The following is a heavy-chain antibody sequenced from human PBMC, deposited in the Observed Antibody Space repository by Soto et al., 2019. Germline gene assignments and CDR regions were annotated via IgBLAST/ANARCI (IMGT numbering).Heavy chain of an antibody. CDR2: IRSKSNSYAT. D-gene: IGHD4-17*01. CDR1: GFTFSGSA. Sequence: EVQLVESGGGLVQPGGSLKLSCAVSGFTFSGSAMHWVRQASGKGLEWVGRIRSKSNSYATAYAASVKGRFTIARDDSKNAAYLQMNSLNTEDTAVYYCTRGYGDYVRDYWGQGTLVTVSS. J-gene: IGHJ4*02. CDR3: TRGYGDYVRDY. V-gene: IGHV3-73*01.